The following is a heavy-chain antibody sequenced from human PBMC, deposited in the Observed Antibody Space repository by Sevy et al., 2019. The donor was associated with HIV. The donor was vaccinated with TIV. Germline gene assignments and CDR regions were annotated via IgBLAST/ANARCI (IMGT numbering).Heavy chain of an antibody. D-gene: IGHD6-19*01. V-gene: IGHV4-34*01. CDR2: INHSGST. CDR1: GGSFSGYY. CDR3: ARAGKGSGWYRYFQH. Sequence: SETLSLTCAVYGGSFSGYYWSWIRQPPGKGLEWIGEINHSGSTNYNPSLKSRVTISVDTSKNQFSLKLSSVTAADTAVHYCARAGKGSGWYRYFQHWGQGTLVTVSS. J-gene: IGHJ1*01.